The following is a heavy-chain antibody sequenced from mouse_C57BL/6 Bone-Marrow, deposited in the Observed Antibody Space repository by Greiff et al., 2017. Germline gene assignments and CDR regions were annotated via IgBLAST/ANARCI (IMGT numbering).Heavy chain of an antibody. J-gene: IGHJ3*01. CDR1: GYTFTRYW. CDR3: ARAGVWGFAY. V-gene: IGHV1-61*01. CDR2: IYPSDSET. Sequence: QVQLKQPGAELVRPGSSVKLSCKASGYTFTRYWLDWVKQRPGQGLEWIGNIYPSDSETHYNQKFKDKATLTVDKSSSTAYMQLSSLTSEDSAVYYCARAGVWGFAYWGQGTLVTVSA.